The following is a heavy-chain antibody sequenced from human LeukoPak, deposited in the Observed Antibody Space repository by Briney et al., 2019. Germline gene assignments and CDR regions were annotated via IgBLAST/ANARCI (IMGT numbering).Heavy chain of an antibody. CDR1: GGSITSRY. D-gene: IGHD5-24*01. J-gene: IGHJ3*01. CDR3: ARHRLEMASTHDAFDL. Sequence: SETLSLTCTVSGGSITSRYWSWIRQPPGKRLEWIGYMFYTGRTNYSPSLNSRVTISVDTSKKQFSLKLSSVTAADTAVYFCARHRLEMASTHDAFDLWGQGTMVTVSS. V-gene: IGHV4-59*08. CDR2: MFYTGRT.